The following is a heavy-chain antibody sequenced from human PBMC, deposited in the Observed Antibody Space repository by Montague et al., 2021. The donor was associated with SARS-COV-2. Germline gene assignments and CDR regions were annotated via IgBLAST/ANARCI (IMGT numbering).Heavy chain of an antibody. V-gene: IGHV4-59*01. J-gene: IGHJ6*02. D-gene: IGHD3-9*01. CDR3: ARLPYDNSYGLDD. Sequence: SETLSLTCTVSGGSISTYYWNWIRQFPGKGLEWISYIYYSGSTXXXPSXHGRVIIPVDRSKIQFSLKLNSVTAADTAIYYCARLPYDNSYGLDDWGQGTTVTVSS. CDR2: IYYSGST. CDR1: GGSISTYY.